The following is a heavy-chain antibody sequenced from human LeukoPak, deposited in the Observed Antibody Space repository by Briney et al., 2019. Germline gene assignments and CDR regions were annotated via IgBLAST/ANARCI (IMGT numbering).Heavy chain of an antibody. CDR1: GFTFSGSA. D-gene: IGHD3-10*01. CDR3: TIWFGEPLRDY. V-gene: IGHV3-73*01. J-gene: IGHJ4*02. Sequence: GGSLRLSCAASGFTFSGSAMHWVRQASGKGLEWVGRIRNRANNYATTYAASVKGRFTVSRDDSKNTAFLQMNSLKTEDTAVYYCTIWFGEPLRDYWGQGTLVTVSS. CDR2: IRNRANNYAT.